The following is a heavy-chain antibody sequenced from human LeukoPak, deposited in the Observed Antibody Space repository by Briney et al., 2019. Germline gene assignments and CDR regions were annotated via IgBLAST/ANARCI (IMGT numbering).Heavy chain of an antibody. J-gene: IGHJ5*02. V-gene: IGHV1-2*02. CDR3: ARLELAWSGDLFYGKKNWFDP. CDR1: GYTFTGYY. CDR2: INPNSGGT. Sequence: GASVKVSCKASGYTFTGYYMHWVRQAPGQGLEWMGWINPNSGGTNYAQKFQGRVTMTTDSSTSTAYMELRSLRSDDTAVYYCARLELAWSGDLFYGKKNWFDPWGQGTLVTVSS. D-gene: IGHD3-10*01.